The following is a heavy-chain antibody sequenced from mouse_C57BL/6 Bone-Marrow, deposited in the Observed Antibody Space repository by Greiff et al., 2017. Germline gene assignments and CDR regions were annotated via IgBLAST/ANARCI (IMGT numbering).Heavy chain of an antibody. CDR3: ARGRFITTVVAHYYAMDY. V-gene: IGHV1-53*01. Sequence: VQLQQPGTELVKPGASVKLSCKASGYTFTSYWMHWVKQRPGQGLEWIGNFNPSNGGTNYNEKLKSKATLTVAKSSSTAYMQLSSLTSEDSAVYYCARGRFITTVVAHYYAMDYWGQGTSVTVSS. J-gene: IGHJ4*01. CDR2: FNPSNGGT. D-gene: IGHD1-1*01. CDR1: GYTFTSYW.